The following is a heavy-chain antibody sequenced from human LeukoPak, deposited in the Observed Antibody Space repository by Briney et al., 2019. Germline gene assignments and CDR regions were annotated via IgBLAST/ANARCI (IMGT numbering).Heavy chain of an antibody. CDR3: ARDAQGVYVWGSYRYRFDP. Sequence: GASVKVSCKASGYTFTDYAMSWVRQAPGQGLEWMGIINPSGGSTSYAQKFQGRVTMTRDMSTSTVYMELSSLRSEDTAVYYCARDAQGVYVWGSYRYRFDPWGQGTLVTVSS. V-gene: IGHV1-46*01. J-gene: IGHJ5*02. CDR1: GYTFTDYA. D-gene: IGHD3-16*02. CDR2: INPSGGST.